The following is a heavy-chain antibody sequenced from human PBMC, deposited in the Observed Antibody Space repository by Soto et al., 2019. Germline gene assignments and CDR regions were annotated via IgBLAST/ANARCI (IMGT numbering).Heavy chain of an antibody. D-gene: IGHD5-12*01. CDR3: ARDTGYDHDAFDI. CDR1: GYTFITSYY. V-gene: IGHV1-46*01. CDR2: INPTGTMT. Sequence: ASVKVSCKASGYTFITSYYAHWVRQAPGQGLEWMGIINPTGTMTKYSERFQGRLTMTRDTSTSTDYMELSTLTSEDTAVYFCARDTGYDHDAFDIWGQGTMVTV. J-gene: IGHJ3*02.